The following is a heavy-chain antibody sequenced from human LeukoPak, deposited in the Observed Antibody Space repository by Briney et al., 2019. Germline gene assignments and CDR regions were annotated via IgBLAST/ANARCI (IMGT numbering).Heavy chain of an antibody. D-gene: IGHD2-21*01. Sequence: SETLSLTCAVYGGSFSGYYWSWIRKPPGQGLEWIGEINHSGSTNYNPSLKSRVTISVDTSKNQFSLKLSSVTAADTAVYYCARSIPTPFDLRGRGTLVTVSS. CDR1: GGSFSGYY. J-gene: IGHJ2*01. CDR3: ARSIPTPFDL. CDR2: INHSGST. V-gene: IGHV4-34*01.